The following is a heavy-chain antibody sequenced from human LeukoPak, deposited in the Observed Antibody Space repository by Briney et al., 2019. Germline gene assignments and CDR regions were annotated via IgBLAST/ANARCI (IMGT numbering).Heavy chain of an antibody. CDR2: IKLDVSET. V-gene: IGHV3-7*01. J-gene: IGHJ4*02. CDR1: GFTFSSYW. CDR3: TSVFEF. Sequence: GGSLRLSCAASGFTFSSYWMTWVRQAPGKGLEWVANIKLDVSETYYVDSVRGRFTISRDNAKNTVYLQMNSLRAEDTAVYYCTSVFEFWGQGILVTVSS. D-gene: IGHD4-17*01.